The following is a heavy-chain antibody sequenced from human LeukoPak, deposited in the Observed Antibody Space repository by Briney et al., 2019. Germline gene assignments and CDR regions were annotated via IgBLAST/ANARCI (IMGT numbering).Heavy chain of an antibody. Sequence: PSETLSLTCAVSGYSISSGYYWGWIRPPPGKGLEWIGSIYHSGSTYYNPSLKSRVTISVDTSKNQFSLKLSSVTAADTAVYYCARVGSGWYSYYFDYWGQGTLVTVSS. CDR3: ARVGSGWYSYYFDY. CDR1: GYSISSGYY. J-gene: IGHJ4*02. D-gene: IGHD6-19*01. CDR2: IYHSGST. V-gene: IGHV4-38-2*01.